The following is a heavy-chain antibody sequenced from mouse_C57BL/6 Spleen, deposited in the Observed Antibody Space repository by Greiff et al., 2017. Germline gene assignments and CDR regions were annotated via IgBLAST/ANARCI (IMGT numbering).Heavy chain of an antibody. V-gene: IGHV1-82*01. J-gene: IGHJ4*01. CDR3: ARKGVVEDYAMDY. D-gene: IGHD1-1*01. CDR2: IYPGDGDT. Sequence: VQGVESGPELVKPGASVKISCKASGYAFSSSWMNWVKQRPGKGLEWIGRIYPGDGDTNYNGKFKGQATLTADKSASTAYMQLSSLTSEDSAVYFCARKGVVEDYAMDYWGQGTSVTVSS. CDR1: GYAFSSSW.